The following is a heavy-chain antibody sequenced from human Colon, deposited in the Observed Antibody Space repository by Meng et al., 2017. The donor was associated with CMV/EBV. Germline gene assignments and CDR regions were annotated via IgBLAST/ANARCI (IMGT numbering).Heavy chain of an antibody. D-gene: IGHD1-26*01. J-gene: IGHJ4*02. CDR3: ARGPRGGTELLDH. CDR1: GYNFISYD. Sequence: SVKVSCKASGYNFISYDIIWVRQGPGQGLEWMGWMNPYTGDTDYTQKFQGRITVTRDTSINTVYMDLTNLRSDDTAVYFCARGPRGGTELLDHWGQGTLVTVSS. CDR2: MNPYTGDT. V-gene: IGHV1-8*01.